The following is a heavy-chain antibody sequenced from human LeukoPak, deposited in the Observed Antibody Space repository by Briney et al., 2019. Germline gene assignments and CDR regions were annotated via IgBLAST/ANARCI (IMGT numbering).Heavy chain of an antibody. V-gene: IGHV4-38-2*02. J-gene: IGHJ4*02. CDR1: GYSISSGYY. Sequence: SETLSLTCTVSGYSISSGYYWGWIRQPPGKGLEWIGSIYHSGSTYYNPSLKSRVTISVDTSKNQFSLKLSSVTAADTAVYYCARGDSTDYGDFFWGQGTLVTVSS. D-gene: IGHD4-17*01. CDR3: ARGDSTDYGDFF. CDR2: IYHSGST.